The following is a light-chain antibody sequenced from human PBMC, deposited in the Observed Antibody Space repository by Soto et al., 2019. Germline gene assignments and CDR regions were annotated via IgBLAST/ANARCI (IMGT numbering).Light chain of an antibody. CDR3: QQRHMLPIT. CDR1: QSFRGL. Sequence: VVLTQSPVTLSLSPGERSTLSCRTSQSFRGLLAWYQQKPGQAPRLLIYDASNRATGIPPRFSGSGSGTDFTLTISSLEPEDSAVYYCQQRHMLPITFGQGTRLEIK. J-gene: IGKJ5*01. CDR2: DAS. V-gene: IGKV3-11*01.